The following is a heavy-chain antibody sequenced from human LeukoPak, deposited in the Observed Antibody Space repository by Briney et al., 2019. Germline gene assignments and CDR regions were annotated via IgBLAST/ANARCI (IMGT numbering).Heavy chain of an antibody. Sequence: GGSLRLSCAASGFTFSSYAMSWVRQAPGKGLEWVSAISGSGGSTYYADSVKGRFTISRDNSKNTLYLQMTSLRAEDTAVYYCARETVTIFGVVIPMDVWGQGTTVTVSS. J-gene: IGHJ6*02. CDR2: ISGSGGST. CDR1: GFTFSSYA. V-gene: IGHV3-23*01. CDR3: ARETVTIFGVVIPMDV. D-gene: IGHD3-3*01.